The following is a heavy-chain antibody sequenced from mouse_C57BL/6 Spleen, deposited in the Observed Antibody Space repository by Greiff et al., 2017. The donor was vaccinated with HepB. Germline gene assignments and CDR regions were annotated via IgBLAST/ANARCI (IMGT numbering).Heavy chain of an antibody. Sequence: QVQLQHPGAELVMPGASVKLSCKASGYTFTSYWMHWVKQRPGQGLEWIGEIDPSDSYTNYNQKFKGKSTLTVDKSSSTAYMQLSSLTSEDSAVYYCARGSNPAWFAYWGQGTLVTVSA. CDR1: GYTFTSYW. CDR2: IDPSDSYT. CDR3: ARGSNPAWFAY. D-gene: IGHD2-5*01. V-gene: IGHV1-69*01. J-gene: IGHJ3*01.